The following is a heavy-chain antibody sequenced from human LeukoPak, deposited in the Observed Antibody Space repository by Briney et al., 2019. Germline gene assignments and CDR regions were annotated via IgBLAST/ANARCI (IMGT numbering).Heavy chain of an antibody. CDR2: IFYSGST. J-gene: IGHJ4*02. V-gene: IGHV4-59*01. D-gene: IGHD3-22*01. CDR3: ARGFYYDSSGYPPDY. CDR1: GGSISTYY. Sequence: PSETLSLTCTASGGSISTYYWSWIRQPPGKGLEWIGYIFYSGSTNYNPSLKSRVTISLDTSKNQFSLKLSSVTAADTAVYYCARGFYYDSSGYPPDYWGQGTLVTVSS.